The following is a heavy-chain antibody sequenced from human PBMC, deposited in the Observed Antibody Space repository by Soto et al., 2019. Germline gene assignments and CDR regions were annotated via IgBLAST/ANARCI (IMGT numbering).Heavy chain of an antibody. V-gene: IGHV1-24*01. J-gene: IGHJ5*02. Sequence: ASVKVSFKVSGYTLTELSMHWVRQAPGKGLEWMGGFDPEDGETIYAQKFQGRVTMTEDTSTDTAYMELSSLRSEDTAVYYCATGPLGYNWFDPWGQGTLVTVSS. CDR1: GYTLTELS. D-gene: IGHD3-16*01. CDR2: FDPEDGET. CDR3: ATGPLGYNWFDP.